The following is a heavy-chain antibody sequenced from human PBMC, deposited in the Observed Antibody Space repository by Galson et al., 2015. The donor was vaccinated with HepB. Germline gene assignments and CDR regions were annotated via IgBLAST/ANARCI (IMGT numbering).Heavy chain of an antibody. Sequence: TLSLTCTVSGGSISSRGYYWTWIRQHPGKGLEWIGYIYYNGNTYYNPSLKNRLTISVDTSQSQFSLKLTSVTAADTAVYYCARAGPWADFDNWGQGTLVTVSS. CDR1: GGSISSRGYY. J-gene: IGHJ4*02. V-gene: IGHV4-31*03. CDR2: IYYNGNT. CDR3: ARAGPWADFDN. D-gene: IGHD6-19*01.